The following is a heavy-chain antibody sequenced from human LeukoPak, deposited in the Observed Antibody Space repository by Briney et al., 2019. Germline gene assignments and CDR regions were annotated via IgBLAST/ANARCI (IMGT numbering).Heavy chain of an antibody. J-gene: IGHJ4*02. CDR3: ARGTYYDILTGYYSLGDY. CDR1: GYTFTGYY. CDR2: ISAYNGNT. V-gene: IGHV1-18*04. D-gene: IGHD3-9*01. Sequence: ASVKVSCKASGYTFTGYYMHWVRQAPGQGLEWMGWISAYNGNTNYAQKLQGRVTMTTDTSTSTAYMELRSLRSDDTAVYYCARGTYYDILTGYYSLGDYWGQGTLVTVSS.